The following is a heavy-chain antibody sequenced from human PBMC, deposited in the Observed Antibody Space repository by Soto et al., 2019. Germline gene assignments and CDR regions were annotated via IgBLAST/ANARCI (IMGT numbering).Heavy chain of an antibody. D-gene: IGHD1-26*01. CDR1: GFTFSSYG. CDR3: ARVGGSPMSYGMDV. J-gene: IGHJ6*02. CDR2: IWYDGSNK. Sequence: QVQLVESGGGVVQPGRSLRLSCAASGFTFSSYGMHWVRQAPGKGLEWVAVIWYDGSNKYYADSVKGRFTISTDNSKNTLCLQMNSLRAEDTAVYYCARVGGSPMSYGMDVWGQGSTVTVSS. V-gene: IGHV3-33*01.